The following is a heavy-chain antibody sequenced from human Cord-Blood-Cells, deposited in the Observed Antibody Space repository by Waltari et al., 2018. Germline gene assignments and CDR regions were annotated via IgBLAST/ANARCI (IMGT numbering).Heavy chain of an antibody. D-gene: IGHD3-3*01. Sequence: QVQLQESGPGLVKPSETLSLTCTVSGYSISSGYYWGWIRQPPGKGLEWIGSIYHSGRTYYTPSLKSRVTISVDTSKNQFSLKLSSVTAADTAVYYCARGVWSGYYTMWGQGTLVTVSS. CDR1: GYSISSGYY. CDR2: IYHSGRT. V-gene: IGHV4-38-2*02. J-gene: IGHJ4*02. CDR3: ARGVWSGYYTM.